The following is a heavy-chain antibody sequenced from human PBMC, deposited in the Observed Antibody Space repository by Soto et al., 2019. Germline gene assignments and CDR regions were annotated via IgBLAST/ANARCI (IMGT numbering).Heavy chain of an antibody. CDR2: IYYSGST. CDR3: AGRKGFNWFDP. J-gene: IGHJ5*02. Sequence: QVQLQESGPGLVKPSETLSLTCSVSGGPISGYSWSWIRQPPGKGLEWIGYIYYSGSTNHNPSLKSRVTISVGTSKNQFSLKLTSVTAADTAVYYCAGRKGFNWFDPWGQGTLVTVSS. V-gene: IGHV4-59*01. CDR1: GGPISGYS.